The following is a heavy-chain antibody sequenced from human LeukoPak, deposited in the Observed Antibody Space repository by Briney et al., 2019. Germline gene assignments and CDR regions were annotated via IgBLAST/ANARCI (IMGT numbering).Heavy chain of an antibody. Sequence: SETLSLTCTVSGGSISSYYWSWIRQPPGKGLEGIGYIYYSGSTSYNPSLKSRVTISVATSKNQFSLKLSYVPAADTAVYYCGRDLYSSSWGAAFDIWGQGTMVTVSS. D-gene: IGHD6-13*01. CDR1: GGSISSYY. V-gene: IGHV4-59*01. CDR3: GRDLYSSSWGAAFDI. J-gene: IGHJ3*02. CDR2: IYYSGST.